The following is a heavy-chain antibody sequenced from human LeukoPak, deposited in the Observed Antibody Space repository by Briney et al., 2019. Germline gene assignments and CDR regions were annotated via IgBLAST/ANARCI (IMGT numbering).Heavy chain of an antibody. CDR1: GGSFSGYY. J-gene: IGHJ6*03. CDR2: INHSGST. V-gene: IGHV4-34*01. D-gene: IGHD4-11*01. CDR3: ARTDYSTYYYYYMDV. Sequence: PSETLSLTCAVYGGSFSGYYWSWIRQPPGKGLEWIGEINHSGSTNYNPSLKSRVTISVDTSKNQFSLKLSSVTAADTAVYYYARTDYSTYYYYYMDVWGKGTTVTVSS.